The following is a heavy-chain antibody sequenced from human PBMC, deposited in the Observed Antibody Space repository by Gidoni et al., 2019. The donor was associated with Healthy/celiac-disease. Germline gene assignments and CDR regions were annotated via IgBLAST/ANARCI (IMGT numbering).Heavy chain of an antibody. CDR1: GFSFSSYA. V-gene: IGHV3-23*01. J-gene: IGHJ4*02. D-gene: IGHD3-10*01. CDR3: AKSIDKLRPFDY. Sequence: EVQLLASGGGLVQPGGSLRLSCAASGFSFSSYAMSWVGQAPGKGRAWVSGISGRGGSTNYADSVKGRFTISRDNYKNTLYLQRSSLRAEDTAVYYCAKSIDKLRPFDYWGQGTLVTVSS. CDR2: ISGRGGST.